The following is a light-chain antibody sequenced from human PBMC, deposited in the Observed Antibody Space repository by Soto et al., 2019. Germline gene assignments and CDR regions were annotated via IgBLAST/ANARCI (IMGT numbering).Light chain of an antibody. CDR1: QSLNNN. V-gene: IGKV3-15*01. CDR3: QQYNDRPPWT. Sequence: EIVMTQSPATLSVSPGERATLSCSASQSLNNNLAWFQKKPGQAPRLLIYGAFTRAAGIPARFSGSAAGTEFTLTISSLQTEDFAVYYCQQYNDRPPWTFGQGTKVEIK. J-gene: IGKJ1*01. CDR2: GAF.